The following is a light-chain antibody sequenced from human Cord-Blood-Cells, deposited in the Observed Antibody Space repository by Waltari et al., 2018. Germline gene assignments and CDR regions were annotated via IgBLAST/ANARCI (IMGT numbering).Light chain of an antibody. Sequence: QSALTQPASVSGSPGQSITISCTGTSSDLGSYNLVSWYQQHPGKAPKLIIYEVSKRPSGVSNRFSGSKSGNTASLTISGLQAEDEADYYCCSYAGSSTYVFGTGTKVTVL. J-gene: IGLJ1*01. CDR1: SSDLGSYNL. CDR2: EVS. CDR3: CSYAGSSTYV. V-gene: IGLV2-23*02.